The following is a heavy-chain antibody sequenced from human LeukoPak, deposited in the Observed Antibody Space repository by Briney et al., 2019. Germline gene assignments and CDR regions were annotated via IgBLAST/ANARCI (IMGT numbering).Heavy chain of an antibody. Sequence: GASVKVSCKASGYTFTSYGISWVRQAPGQGLEWMGWISAYNGNTNYAQKLQGRVTMTTDTSTSTAYMELRSLRSDDTAVYYCARGPDIVVVPAAMGLASFDYWGQGTLVTVSS. CDR1: GYTFTSYG. V-gene: IGHV1-18*01. CDR2: ISAYNGNT. J-gene: IGHJ4*02. CDR3: ARGPDIVVVPAAMGLASFDY. D-gene: IGHD2-2*01.